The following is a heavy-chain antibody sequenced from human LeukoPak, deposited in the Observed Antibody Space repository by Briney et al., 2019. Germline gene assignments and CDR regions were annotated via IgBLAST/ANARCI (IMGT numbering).Heavy chain of an antibody. CDR3: AREGYSSSSGADY. V-gene: IGHV3-7*01. CDR1: GFTFSDYY. Sequence: GGSLRLSCAASGFTFSDYYMSWIRQAPGKGLEWVANIKQDGSEKYYVDSVKGRFTISRDNAKNSLYLQMNSLRAEDTAVYYCAREGYSSSSGADYWGQGTLVTVSS. CDR2: IKQDGSEK. J-gene: IGHJ4*02. D-gene: IGHD6-6*01.